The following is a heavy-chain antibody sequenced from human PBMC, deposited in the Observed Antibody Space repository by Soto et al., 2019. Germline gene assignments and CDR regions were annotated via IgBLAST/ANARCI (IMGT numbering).Heavy chain of an antibody. D-gene: IGHD2-2*01. V-gene: IGHV1-2*02. Sequence: ASVKVSCKPSGYTFTGYDISWVRRAPGQGLECMGGINPNSGGTNYAQKFQGRVTMTRDTSISTAYMGLSRLRSDDTAVYYCARARDQDIVVVPAAIGRMDVWGQGTTVTVSS. J-gene: IGHJ6*02. CDR1: GYTFTGYD. CDR2: INPNSGGT. CDR3: ARARDQDIVVVPAAIGRMDV.